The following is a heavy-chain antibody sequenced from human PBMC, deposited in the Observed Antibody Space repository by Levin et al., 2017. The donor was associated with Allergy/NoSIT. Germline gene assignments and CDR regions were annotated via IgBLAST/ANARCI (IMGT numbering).Heavy chain of an antibody. CDR2: INHSGST. D-gene: IGHD1-26*01. Sequence: SQTLSLTCAVYGGSFSGYYWSWIRQPPGKGLEWIGEINHSGSTNYNPSLKSRVTISVDTSKNQFSLKLSSVTAADTAVYYCARQHSGRLYAFDIWGQGTMVTVSS. V-gene: IGHV4-34*01. CDR1: GGSFSGYY. J-gene: IGHJ3*02. CDR3: ARQHSGRLYAFDI.